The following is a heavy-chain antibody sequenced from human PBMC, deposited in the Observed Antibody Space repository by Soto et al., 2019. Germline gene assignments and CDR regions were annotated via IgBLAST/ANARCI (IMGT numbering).Heavy chain of an antibody. CDR1: GFTFSSYA. J-gene: IGHJ6*02. CDR2: ISGSGGST. CDR3: AKGLRYFDPRRYYYYGMDV. Sequence: GGSLRLSCAASGFTFSSYAMSWVRQAPGKGLEWVSAISGSGGSTYYADSVKGRFTISRDNSKNTLYLQMNSLRAEDTAVYYCAKGLRYFDPRRYYYYGMDVWGQGTTVTVSS. V-gene: IGHV3-23*01. D-gene: IGHD3-9*01.